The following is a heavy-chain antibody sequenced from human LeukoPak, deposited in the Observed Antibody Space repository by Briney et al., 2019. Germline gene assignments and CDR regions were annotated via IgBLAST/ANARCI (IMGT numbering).Heavy chain of an antibody. CDR1: GGSISSYY. CDR3: ARDPVAVAATNY. Sequence: SETLSLTCTVSGGSISSYYWSWIRQPPGKGLEWIGYIYYSGSTNYNPSLKSRVTISVDTSKNQFSLKLSSVTAADTAVYYCARDPVAVAATNYWGQGTLVTVSS. V-gene: IGHV4-59*12. D-gene: IGHD6-19*01. CDR2: IYYSGST. J-gene: IGHJ4*02.